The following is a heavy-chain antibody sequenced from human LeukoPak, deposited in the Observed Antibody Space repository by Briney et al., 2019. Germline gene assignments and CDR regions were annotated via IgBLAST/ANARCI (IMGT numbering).Heavy chain of an antibody. CDR3: ARVGSDSSGYYYVTKLRDWFDP. D-gene: IGHD3-22*01. CDR1: GYTLTELS. CDR2: FDPEDGET. V-gene: IGHV1-24*01. J-gene: IGHJ5*02. Sequence: ASVTVSCTVSGYTLTELSMHRVRQAPGKGLEWMGGFDPEDGETIYAQKFQGGVTMTEDTSTDTAYMELRSLRSDDTAVYYCARVGSDSSGYYYVTKLRDWFDPWGQGTLVTVSS.